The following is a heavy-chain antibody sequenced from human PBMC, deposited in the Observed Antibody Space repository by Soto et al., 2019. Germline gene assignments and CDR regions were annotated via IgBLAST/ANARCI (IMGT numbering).Heavy chain of an antibody. CDR1: GFSLSTSGVG. CDR2: IYWNDDK. V-gene: IGHV2-5*01. CDR3: AHRHPMIPSSNWFDP. J-gene: IGHJ5*02. D-gene: IGHD3-22*01. Sequence: LVNPTQTLTLTCTFSGFSLSTSGVGVGWIRQPPGKALEWLALIYWNDDKRYSPSLKSRLTITKDTSKNQVVLTMTNMDPVDTATYYCAHRHPMIPSSNWFDPWGQGTLVTVSS.